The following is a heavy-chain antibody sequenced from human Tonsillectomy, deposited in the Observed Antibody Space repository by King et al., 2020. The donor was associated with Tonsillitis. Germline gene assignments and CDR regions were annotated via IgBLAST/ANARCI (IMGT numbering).Heavy chain of an antibody. J-gene: IGHJ4*02. CDR2: LSAYNGNT. CDR3: ARDPANHGDFDY. Sequence: QLVQSGVEVKKPGASLKVSCKASGYTFTSYGISWVRQAPGQGREWMGWLSAYNGNTNFAQKLQDRVTMTTDTSTSTAYMELRSLTSDDSAVYYCARDPANHGDFDYWGKGTLVTVYS. V-gene: IGHV1-18*04. D-gene: IGHD1-14*01. CDR1: GYTFTSYG.